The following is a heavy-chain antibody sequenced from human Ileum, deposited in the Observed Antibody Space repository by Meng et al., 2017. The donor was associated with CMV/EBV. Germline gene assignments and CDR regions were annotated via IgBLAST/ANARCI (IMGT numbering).Heavy chain of an antibody. CDR3: ARGSSSWAFNY. CDR1: GGSISGYY. V-gene: IGHV4-4*07. CDR2: VYSSGST. J-gene: IGHJ4*02. Sequence: QLKESGPGLGQPSETLSLTCTVSGGSISGYYWSWIRQPATKGLEWIGRVYSSGSTDYNPSLQSRVTMSVDTSKNQFSLKLSSVTAADTAVYYCARGSSSWAFNYWGQGTLVTVSS. D-gene: IGHD2-2*01.